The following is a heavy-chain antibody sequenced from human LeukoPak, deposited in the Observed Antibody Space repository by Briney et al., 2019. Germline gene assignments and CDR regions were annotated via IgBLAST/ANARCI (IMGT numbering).Heavy chain of an antibody. CDR2: FDPEDGET. Sequence: ASVKVSCKVSGYTLTELSMHWARQAPGKGLEWMGGFDPEDGETIYAQKFQGRVTMTRDTSISTAYMELSRLRSDDTAVYYCARRYCSGGSCYSVVFDYWGQGTLVTVSS. J-gene: IGHJ4*02. D-gene: IGHD2-15*01. CDR1: GYTLTELS. CDR3: ARRYCSGGSCYSVVFDY. V-gene: IGHV1-24*01.